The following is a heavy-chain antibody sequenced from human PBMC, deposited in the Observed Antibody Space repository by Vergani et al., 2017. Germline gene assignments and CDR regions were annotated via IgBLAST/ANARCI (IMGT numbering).Heavy chain of an antibody. D-gene: IGHD2-2*02. CDR3: AREQPATAIPGGHNWFDP. CDR1: GYTFINYW. CDR2: IHPGDSHT. V-gene: IGHV5-51*01. J-gene: IGHJ5*02. Sequence: EVQLVQSGAEVKKPGESLRISCRGSGYTFINYWIGWVRQMPGKGLEWMGIIHPGDSHTRYSPSFLGQVTISADKSISTASLQWSSLKASDTAMYYCAREQPATAIPGGHNWFDPWGQGTLVTVSS.